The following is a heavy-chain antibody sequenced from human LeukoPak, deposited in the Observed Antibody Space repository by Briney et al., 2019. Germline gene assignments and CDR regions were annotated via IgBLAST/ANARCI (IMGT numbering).Heavy chain of an antibody. Sequence: GGSLRLSCAASGFTFSSYSMNWVCQAPGKGLEWVSSISSSSSYIYYADSVKGRFTISRDNAKNSLYLQMNSLRAEDTAVYYCARDAVLIGLDYWGQGTLVTVSP. J-gene: IGHJ4*02. CDR1: GFTFSSYS. CDR2: ISSSSSYI. CDR3: ARDAVLIGLDY. V-gene: IGHV3-21*01.